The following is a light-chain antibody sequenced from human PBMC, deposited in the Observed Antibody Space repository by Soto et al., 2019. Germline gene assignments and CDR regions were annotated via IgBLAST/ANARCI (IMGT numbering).Light chain of an antibody. CDR1: QSISDW. Sequence: DIQMTQSPSTLPASVGDRVTITCRASQSISDWLAWYQQKQGTAPKLLIYKASSLQDGVPSRFSGSGSGTEFTLTISSLQPDDFATYYCQQYNVHSPWTFGQGTKVDIK. J-gene: IGKJ1*01. CDR2: KAS. CDR3: QQYNVHSPWT. V-gene: IGKV1-5*03.